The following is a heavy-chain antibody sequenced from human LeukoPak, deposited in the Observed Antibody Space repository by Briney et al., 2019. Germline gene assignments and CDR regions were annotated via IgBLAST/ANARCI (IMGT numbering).Heavy chain of an antibody. CDR2: MNPNSGNT. Sequence: ASVKVSCKASGYTFTSYDINWVRQAAGQGLEWMGWMNPNSGNTGYAQKFQGRVTITRDTSANTAYMELSSLRSEDTAVYYCARSYITNGGWPGDDAFDIWGQGTMVTVSS. CDR1: GYTFTSYD. V-gene: IGHV1-8*01. CDR3: ARSYITNGGWPGDDAFDI. D-gene: IGHD3-16*01. J-gene: IGHJ3*02.